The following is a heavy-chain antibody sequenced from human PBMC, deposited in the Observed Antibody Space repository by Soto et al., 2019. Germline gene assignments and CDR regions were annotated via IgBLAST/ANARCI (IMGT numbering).Heavy chain of an antibody. J-gene: IGHJ6*02. D-gene: IGHD3-3*01. CDR2: INHSGIT. CDR3: ARGRSSVQDRRGIGYYGLDV. V-gene: IGHV4-34*01. CDR1: GGSFSGYY. Sequence: QVQLQQWGAGLLKPSETLSLTCVVNGGSFSGYYWSWVRQPPGKGLEWIGEINHSGITDSSPSLKSRVTISVDASRSEFSLNLTSVTAADTAVYYCARGRSSVQDRRGIGYYGLDVWGQGTTVTVS.